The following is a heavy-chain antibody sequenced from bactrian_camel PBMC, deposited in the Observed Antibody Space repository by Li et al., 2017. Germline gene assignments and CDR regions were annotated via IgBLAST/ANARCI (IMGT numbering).Heavy chain of an antibody. V-gene: IGHV3S31*01. CDR2: INSGGGST. D-gene: IGHD2*01. J-gene: IGHJ4*01. Sequence: DVQLVESGGGLVQPGGSLRLSCAASGFTFSSYAMSWVRQTPGKGLEWVSAINSGGGSTYYADSVKGRFTISRDNAKSTRYLQMDSLKTDDTAMYYCATGYTYCDNGYCYTEYNYWGQGTQVTVS. CDR3: ATGYTYCDNGYCYTEYNY. CDR1: GFTFSSYA.